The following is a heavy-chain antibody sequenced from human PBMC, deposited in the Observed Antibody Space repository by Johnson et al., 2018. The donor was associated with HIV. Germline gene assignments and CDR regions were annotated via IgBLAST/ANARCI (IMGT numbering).Heavy chain of an antibody. CDR3: AKALNYYDSEEDAFDV. D-gene: IGHD3-22*01. V-gene: IGHV3-33*06. CDR1: GFTFSTYG. Sequence: QVQLVESGGGVVQPGRSLRLSCAASGFTFSTYGMHWVRQAPGKGLEWVAVMWYDGSNKYYADSVKGRFTISRDNSKNTLYLQMNSLRAEDTAVYYCAKALNYYDSEEDAFDVWGQGTMVTVSS. CDR2: MWYDGSNK. J-gene: IGHJ3*01.